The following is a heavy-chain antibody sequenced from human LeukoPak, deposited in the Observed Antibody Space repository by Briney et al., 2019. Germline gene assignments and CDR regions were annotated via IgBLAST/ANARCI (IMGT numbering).Heavy chain of an antibody. CDR3: ARGPRILAAGSYYFDY. Sequence: PGGSLRLSCAASGFSFKDYYFSWIRQAPGKGLEWVSFINVNGGAMYYADFVKGRFTISRDNVKSSLYLEMNSLRVEDTAVYYCARGPRILAAGSYYFDYWGQGSLVTVSS. D-gene: IGHD6-13*01. CDR2: INVNGGAM. V-gene: IGHV3-11*01. J-gene: IGHJ4*02. CDR1: GFSFKDYY.